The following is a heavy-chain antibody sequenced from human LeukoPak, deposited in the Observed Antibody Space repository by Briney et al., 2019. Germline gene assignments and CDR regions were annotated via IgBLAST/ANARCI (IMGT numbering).Heavy chain of an antibody. J-gene: IGHJ6*03. Sequence: GGSLRLSCAATGFTFSSYAMSWVRQAPGKGLEWVSTIRGGFGTYYADSVKGRFTISRDNSKNTLYLQMNSLRAEDTAVYYCAAKYGYSGYDFVHYYYYMDVWGKGTTVTVSS. CDR1: GFTFSSYA. V-gene: IGHV3-23*01. CDR2: IRGGFGT. D-gene: IGHD5-12*01. CDR3: AAKYGYSGYDFVHYYYYMDV.